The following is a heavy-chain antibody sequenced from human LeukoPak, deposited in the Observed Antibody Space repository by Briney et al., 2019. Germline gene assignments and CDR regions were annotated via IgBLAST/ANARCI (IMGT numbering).Heavy chain of an antibody. Sequence: GGSLRLSCAASGFTFSSYAMHWVRQAPGKGLEWVAVISYDGSNKYYADSVKGRFTISRDNSKNTLYLQMSSLRAEDTAVYYCARDRPYQLLLSYYYGMDVWGKGTTVTVSS. V-gene: IGHV3-30*04. CDR1: GFTFSSYA. D-gene: IGHD2-2*01. CDR2: ISYDGSNK. CDR3: ARDRPYQLLLSYYYGMDV. J-gene: IGHJ6*04.